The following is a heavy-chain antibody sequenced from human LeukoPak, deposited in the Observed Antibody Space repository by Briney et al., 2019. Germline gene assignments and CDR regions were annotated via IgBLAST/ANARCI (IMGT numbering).Heavy chain of an antibody. CDR2: IKEDGSQK. V-gene: IGHV3-7*01. J-gene: IGHJ4*02. CDR3: ARDTGYFKFDY. D-gene: IGHD3-9*01. CDR1: GFTFSSYW. Sequence: GGSLRLSCAASGFTFSSYWMHWVRQAPGKGLEWVANIKEDGSQKYYVDSVKGRFTISRDNAKNSLYLQMNSLRAEDTAVYYCARDTGYFKFDYWGQGTLVTVSS.